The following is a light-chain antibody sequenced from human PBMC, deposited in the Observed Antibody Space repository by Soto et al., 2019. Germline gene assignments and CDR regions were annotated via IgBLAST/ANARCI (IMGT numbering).Light chain of an antibody. CDR1: QSVRSNY. CDR3: QQYDTSPPLT. V-gene: IGKV3-20*01. J-gene: IGKJ4*01. CDR2: GAS. Sequence: EIVLTQSPGTLSLSPGDRTTLSCRASQSVRSNYLAWYQQKPGQAPRLLLYGASSRATGIPDRFSGSGSGTDFTLTISRLEPEDFAVYYGQQYDTSPPLTFGGGTKVDIK.